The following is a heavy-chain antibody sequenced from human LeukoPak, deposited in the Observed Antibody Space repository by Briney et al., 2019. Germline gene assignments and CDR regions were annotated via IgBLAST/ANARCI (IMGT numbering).Heavy chain of an antibody. CDR2: IKSDGSTT. CDR3: AKEQYPVYFDY. V-gene: IGHV3-74*01. Sequence: GGSLRLSCAASGFTFSSYCMHWVRQAPGKGLVWVSHIKSDGSTTRYADSVKGRFTISRDNSNNTLYLQLNNVRTEDTATYFCAKEQYPVYFDYWGQGTLVTVSS. CDR1: GFTFSSYC. J-gene: IGHJ4*02. D-gene: IGHD4-11*01.